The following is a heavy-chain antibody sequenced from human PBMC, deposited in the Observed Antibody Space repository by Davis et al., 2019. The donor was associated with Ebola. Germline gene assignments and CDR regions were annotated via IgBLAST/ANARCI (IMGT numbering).Heavy chain of an antibody. Sequence: TFRSSWMTWVRQPPGKGLEWIGSIYYSGSTYYNPSLKSRVTISVDTSKNQFSLKLSSVTAADTAVYYCARGRAVGPHNWFDPWGQGTLVTVSS. CDR2: IYYSGST. J-gene: IGHJ5*02. CDR1: TFRSSW. D-gene: IGHD1-26*01. CDR3: ARGRAVGPHNWFDP. V-gene: IGHV4-39*07.